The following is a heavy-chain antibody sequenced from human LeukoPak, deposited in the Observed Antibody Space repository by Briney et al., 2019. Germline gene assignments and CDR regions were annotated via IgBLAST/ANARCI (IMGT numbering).Heavy chain of an antibody. J-gene: IGHJ4*02. V-gene: IGHV3-49*03. Sequence: PGGSLRLSCTASGFTFGDYAMSWFRQAPGRGLEWVSFIRSKAYGGTTEYAASVKGRFTISRDDSKSIAYLQMNSLKTEDTAVYYRTRDDYVWGSYSPDYWGQGTLVTVSS. CDR2: IRSKAYGGTT. D-gene: IGHD3-16*01. CDR1: GFTFGDYA. CDR3: TRDDYVWGSYSPDY.